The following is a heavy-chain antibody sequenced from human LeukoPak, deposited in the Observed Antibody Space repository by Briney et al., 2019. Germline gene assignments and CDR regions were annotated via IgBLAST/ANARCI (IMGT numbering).Heavy chain of an antibody. J-gene: IGHJ5*02. CDR3: ARGGSTSYRRGRWFDP. V-gene: IGHV4-61*02. D-gene: IGHD2-2*01. Sequence: SSETLSLTCTVSGGSISSGSYYWSWIRQPAGKGLEWIGRIYTSGSNNYNPSLKSRVTISVDTSKNQFSLKLSSVTAADTAVYYCARGGSTSYRRGRWFDPWGQGTLVTVSS. CDR2: IYTSGSN. CDR1: GGSISSGSYY.